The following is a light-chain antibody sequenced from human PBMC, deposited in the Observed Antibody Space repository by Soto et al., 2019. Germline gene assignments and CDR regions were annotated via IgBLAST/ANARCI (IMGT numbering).Light chain of an antibody. CDR1: SSDVGGYNF. Sequence: QSVLTQPRSVSGSPGQSVTISCTGTSSDVGGYNFVSWYQHHPGKAPKLMIYDVSKRPSWVPDRFSGSKSGSTASLTISGLHAEDEADYYCCSYAGSYTLVFGGRTKLTVL. CDR2: DVS. J-gene: IGLJ3*02. CDR3: CSYAGSYTLV. V-gene: IGLV2-11*01.